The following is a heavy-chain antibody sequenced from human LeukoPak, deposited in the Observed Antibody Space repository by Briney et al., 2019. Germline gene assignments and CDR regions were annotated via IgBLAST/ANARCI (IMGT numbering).Heavy chain of an antibody. CDR1: GYTLTRYH. D-gene: IGHD5-24*01. CDR2: INPHSGGT. J-gene: IGHJ6*02. Sequence: ASLKVSFKASGYTLTRYHIHWVRPAPRQALEWIGWINPHSGGTNYAQQFQGRVTMTRDTSISTAYMELSRLRSDDTAVYYCARAMAGTDVWGQATTVTVSS. CDR3: ARAMAGTDV. V-gene: IGHV1-2*02.